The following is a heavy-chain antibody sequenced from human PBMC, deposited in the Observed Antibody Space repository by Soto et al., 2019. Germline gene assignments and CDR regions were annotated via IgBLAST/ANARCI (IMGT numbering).Heavy chain of an antibody. D-gene: IGHD3-22*01. CDR3: ARSRGYYYSVDY. CDR2: LYYSGST. Sequence: SETLSLTCTVSGGSISNYYWSWIRQPPGKGLEWIGYLYYSGSTNYNPSLKSRVTISVDTSKNQFSLKLSSVTAADTAVYYCARSRGYYYSVDYWGQGTLVTVS. J-gene: IGHJ4*02. V-gene: IGHV4-59*01. CDR1: GGSISNYY.